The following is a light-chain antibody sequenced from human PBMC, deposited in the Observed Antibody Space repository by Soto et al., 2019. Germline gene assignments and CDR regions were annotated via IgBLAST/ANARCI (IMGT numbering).Light chain of an antibody. J-gene: IGLJ2*01. CDR3: LLYYGGARV. V-gene: IGLV7-43*01. Sequence: QAVVTQEPSLTVSPGGTVTLTCASSTGAVTSGYYPSWFQQKPGQAPRALIYSTTYRHSWTPARFSGSLLGGKAALTLSGVQPGDEAEYYCLLYYGGARVFGGGTKLTVL. CDR2: STT. CDR1: TGAVTSGYY.